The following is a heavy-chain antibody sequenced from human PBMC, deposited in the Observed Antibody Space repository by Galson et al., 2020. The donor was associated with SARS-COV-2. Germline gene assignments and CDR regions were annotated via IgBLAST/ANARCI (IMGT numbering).Heavy chain of an antibody. J-gene: IGHJ3*02. CDR3: ARHHGSWIAAAVFGYDDAFDI. V-gene: IGHV4-39*01. D-gene: IGHD6-13*01. CDR1: GGSISSSSYY. Sequence: ETSETLSLTCTVSGGSISSSSYYWGWIRQPPGKGLEWIGSIYYSGSTYYNPSLKSRVTISVDTSKNQFSLKLSSVTAADTAVYYCARHHGSWIAAAVFGYDDAFDIWGQGTMVTVSS. CDR2: IYYSGST.